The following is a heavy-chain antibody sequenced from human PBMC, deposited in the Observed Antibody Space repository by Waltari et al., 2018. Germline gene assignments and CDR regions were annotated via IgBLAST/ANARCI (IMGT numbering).Heavy chain of an antibody. V-gene: IGHV1-69*05. CDR1: GGTFSSYA. CDR3: ARADYVWGSYRPRDAFDI. D-gene: IGHD3-16*02. Sequence: QVQLVQSGAEVKKPGSSVKVSCKASGGTFSSYAISWVRQAPGQGLEWMGGIIPIFGTANYAQKFQGRVTITTDESTITAYMELSSLRSEDTAVYYCARADYVWGSYRPRDAFDIWGQGTMVTVSS. J-gene: IGHJ3*02. CDR2: IIPIFGTA.